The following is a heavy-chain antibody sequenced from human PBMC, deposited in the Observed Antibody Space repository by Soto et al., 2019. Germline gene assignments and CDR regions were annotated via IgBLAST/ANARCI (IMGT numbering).Heavy chain of an antibody. D-gene: IGHD3-3*01. CDR2: IRASCSSI. J-gene: IGHJ4*02. CDR3: GVYDFWSGYTIGDYFEY. Sequence: GGTLTLSCAASGFNFISDEMNWIRESPWKGLEWISYIRASCSSISYADSVKGRFTISRDNAQNSLYLQMNRLRLEDTAMYYCGVYDFWSGYTIGDYFEYWGQGTLVTVSS. V-gene: IGHV3-48*03. CDR1: GFNFISDE.